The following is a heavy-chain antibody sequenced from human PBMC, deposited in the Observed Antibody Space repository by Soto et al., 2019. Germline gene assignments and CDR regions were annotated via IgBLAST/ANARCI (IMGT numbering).Heavy chain of an antibody. CDR3: AKVSSSWRHFDY. CDR2: TSGSGTST. V-gene: IGHV3-23*01. Sequence: PGGSLRLSXADSGFTFSRNAMSWVRQAPGKGLEWVSATSGSGTSTYYADSVKGRFTISRDNSKNALYLQMNSLRAEDTAVYFCAKVSSSWRHFDYWGQGTLVTVSS. D-gene: IGHD6-13*01. CDR1: GFTFSRNA. J-gene: IGHJ4*02.